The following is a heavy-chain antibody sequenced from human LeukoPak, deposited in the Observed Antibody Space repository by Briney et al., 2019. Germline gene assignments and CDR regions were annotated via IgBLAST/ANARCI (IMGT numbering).Heavy chain of an antibody. CDR1: GYSISSGYY. Sequence: SETLSLTCSVSGYSISSGYYWGWIRQPPGKGLEWIGSIYYSGSTYYNPSLKSRVTISVDTSKNQFSLKLSSVTAADTAVYYCARHWGYSSSNYGFDPWGQGTLVTVSS. CDR3: ARHWGYSSSNYGFDP. V-gene: IGHV4-38-2*01. CDR2: IYYSGST. D-gene: IGHD6-13*01. J-gene: IGHJ5*02.